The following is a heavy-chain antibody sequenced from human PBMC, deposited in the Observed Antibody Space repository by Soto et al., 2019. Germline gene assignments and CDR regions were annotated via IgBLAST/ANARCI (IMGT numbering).Heavy chain of an antibody. V-gene: IGHV3-23*01. D-gene: IGHD2-15*01. CDR2: ISGSGGVT. CDR3: ARPTCGVVASKTRWFDP. CDR1: GFTFSSYA. J-gene: IGHJ5*02. Sequence: PGGSLRLSCAASGFTFSSYAVSWVRQAPGKGLEWVSTISGSGGVTYYADSVKGRFTISRDNSKNTLYLQMNSLRAEDTAIYYCARPTCGVVASKTRWFDPWGRGTLVNVSS.